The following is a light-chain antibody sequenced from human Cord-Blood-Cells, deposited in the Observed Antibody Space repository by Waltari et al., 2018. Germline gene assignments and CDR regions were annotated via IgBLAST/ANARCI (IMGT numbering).Light chain of an antibody. CDR2: QDS. V-gene: IGLV3-1*01. CDR3: QAWDSSTSYWV. Sequence: SYELTQPPSVSVSPGQTASITCSGDKLGDKYACWYQQKPGQSPVLVIYQDSKRPSGVPDRFSGANSGNTATLTISGTQAMDEADYYCQAWDSSTSYWVFGGGTKLTVL. J-gene: IGLJ3*02. CDR1: KLGDKY.